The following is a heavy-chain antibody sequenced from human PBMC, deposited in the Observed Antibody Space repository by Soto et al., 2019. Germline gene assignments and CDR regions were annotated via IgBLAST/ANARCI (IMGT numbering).Heavy chain of an antibody. J-gene: IGHJ6*02. CDR2: IYSGGST. Sequence: PXGSLGLSFAASGFTVSSNYMSGVRQAPGKGLEWVSVIYSGGSTYYADSVKGRFTISRDNSKNTLYLQMNSLRAEDTAVYYCARTYCSGGSCYPYYYYGMDVWGQGTTVTVSS. CDR1: GFTVSSNY. CDR3: ARTYCSGGSCYPYYYYGMDV. V-gene: IGHV3-53*01. D-gene: IGHD2-15*01.